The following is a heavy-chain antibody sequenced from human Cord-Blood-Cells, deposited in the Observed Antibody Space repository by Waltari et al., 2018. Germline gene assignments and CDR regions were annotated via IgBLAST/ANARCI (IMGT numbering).Heavy chain of an antibody. V-gene: IGHV3-7*01. Sequence: VQLVEPGGGGVQPGRSLRLSCAVSGVTFSSDWLSRVRQALGKGAEWVANIKQDGSEKYYVVSVKGRFTISRDNAKNSLYLQMNSLRAEDTAVYYCARDHYDFWSGYAFDIWGQGTMVTVSS. J-gene: IGHJ3*02. CDR1: GVTFSSDW. CDR2: IKQDGSEK. D-gene: IGHD3-3*01. CDR3: ARDHYDFWSGYAFDI.